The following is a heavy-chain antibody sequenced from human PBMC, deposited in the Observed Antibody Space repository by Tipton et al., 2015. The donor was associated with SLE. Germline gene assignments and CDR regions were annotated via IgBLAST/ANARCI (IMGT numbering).Heavy chain of an antibody. V-gene: IGHV4-34*01. D-gene: IGHD2-15*01. CDR3: ARGPRGGPSGSYYFDY. J-gene: IGHJ4*02. CDR1: GGSFSGYY. CDR2: LNHGGST. Sequence: TLSLTCAVYGGSFSGYYWSWIRQPPGKGLEWIGELNHGGSTNYNPSLKSRVTISVDTSKNQFSLTLISVTAADTAVYYCARGPRGGPSGSYYFDYWGQGTLVTVSS.